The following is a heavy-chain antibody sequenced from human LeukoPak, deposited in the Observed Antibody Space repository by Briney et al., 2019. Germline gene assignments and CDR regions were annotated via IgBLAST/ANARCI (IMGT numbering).Heavy chain of an antibody. CDR2: IWYDGSNK. CDR3: AKERGSGRDYYYYYMDV. J-gene: IGHJ6*03. CDR1: GFTFSSYG. V-gene: IGHV3-33*06. Sequence: GRSLRLSCAASGFTFSSYGMHWARQAPGKGLEWVAVIWYDGSNKYYADSVKGRFTISRDNSKNTLYLQMNSLRAEDTAVYYCAKERGSGRDYYYYYMDVWGKGTTVTVSS. D-gene: IGHD1-26*01.